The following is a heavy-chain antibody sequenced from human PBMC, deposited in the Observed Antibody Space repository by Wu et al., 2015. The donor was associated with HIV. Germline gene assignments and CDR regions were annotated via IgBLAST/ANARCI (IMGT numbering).Heavy chain of an antibody. CDR1: DYSTFRRRT. V-gene: IGHV1-18*01. Sequence: QIHLVQSGVEVKKPGAAVTVSCQASDYSTFRRRTFNWIRQAPGHGLEWMGWISGFNGNTNFAPAFQGRVTMTSDTSTYTAYMEMSRLRSDDTAVYYCARDGIVVVPAAYDYWGQGTLVTVSS. J-gene: IGHJ4*02. D-gene: IGHD2-2*01. CDR3: ARDGIVVVPAAYDY. CDR2: ISGFNGNT.